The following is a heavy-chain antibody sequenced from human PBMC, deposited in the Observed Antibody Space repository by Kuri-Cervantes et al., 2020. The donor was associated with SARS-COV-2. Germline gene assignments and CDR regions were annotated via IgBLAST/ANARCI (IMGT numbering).Heavy chain of an antibody. CDR1: GFTFSSYG. D-gene: IGHD1-1*01. Sequence: GESLKISCAASGFTFSSYGMHWVRQAPGKGLEWVAFIRYDGSNKYYADSVKGRFTISRDNSKNTLYLQMNSLRAEDTAVYYCARALGMTTDAFDIWGQGTMVTVSS. J-gene: IGHJ3*02. V-gene: IGHV3-30*02. CDR2: IRYDGSNK. CDR3: ARALGMTTDAFDI.